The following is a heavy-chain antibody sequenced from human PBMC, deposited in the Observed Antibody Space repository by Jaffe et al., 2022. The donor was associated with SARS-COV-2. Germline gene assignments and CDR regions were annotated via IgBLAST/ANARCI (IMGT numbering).Heavy chain of an antibody. CDR3: AKWRDIVVVVAAPGDY. Sequence: EVQLVESGGGLVQPGGSLRLSCAASGFTFSSYAMSWVRQAPGKGLEWVSAISGSGGSTYYADSVKGRFTISRDNSKNTLYLQMNSLRAEDTAVYYCAKWRDIVVVVAAPGDYWGQGTLVTVSS. D-gene: IGHD2-15*01. CDR2: ISGSGGST. J-gene: IGHJ4*02. V-gene: IGHV3-23*04. CDR1: GFTFSSYA.